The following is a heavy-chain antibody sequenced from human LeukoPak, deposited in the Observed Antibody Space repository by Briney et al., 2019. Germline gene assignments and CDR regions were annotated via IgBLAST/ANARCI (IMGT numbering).Heavy chain of an antibody. CDR1: GISFRGSG. V-gene: IGHV3-30*02. Sequence: GGSLRLSCAVSGISFRGSGMHWVRQAPGKGLEWVAFIQNDGSDKKYADSVKGRFTVSRDNSKNTVYLQMNTLRSEDTAVYYCAREGGVVVAGTFDYWGQGTLVTVSS. J-gene: IGHJ4*02. CDR3: AREGGVVVAGTFDY. CDR2: IQNDGSDK. D-gene: IGHD6-19*01.